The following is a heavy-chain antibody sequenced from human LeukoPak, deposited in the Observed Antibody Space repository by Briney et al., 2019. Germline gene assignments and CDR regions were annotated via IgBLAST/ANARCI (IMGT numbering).Heavy chain of an antibody. CDR3: ARAPVGCSGGSCYSAYFDY. J-gene: IGHJ4*02. CDR2: IKQDRSEK. CDR1: GFTFSSYW. D-gene: IGHD2-15*01. V-gene: IGHV3-7*03. Sequence: PGGSLRLSCAASGFTFSSYWMSWVRQAPGKGLERVANIKQDRSEKYYVDSVKGRFTISRDNAKNSLYLQMNSLRAEDTAVYYCARAPVGCSGGSCYSAYFDYWGQGTLVTVSS.